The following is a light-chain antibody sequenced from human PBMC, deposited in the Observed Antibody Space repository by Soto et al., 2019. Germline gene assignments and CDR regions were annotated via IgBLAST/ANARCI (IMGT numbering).Light chain of an antibody. CDR2: DAS. CDR3: QQYYVWNT. CDR1: QSVDSK. Sequence: EIVMTQSPATLSVSPGERAIFSCRASQSVDSKLAWYQQKLGQAPRLLIYDASTRATGIPARFSGSGSGTEITLTISSLQSEDFAIYYCQQYYVWNTFGGGTKVEIK. J-gene: IGKJ4*01. V-gene: IGKV3D-15*01.